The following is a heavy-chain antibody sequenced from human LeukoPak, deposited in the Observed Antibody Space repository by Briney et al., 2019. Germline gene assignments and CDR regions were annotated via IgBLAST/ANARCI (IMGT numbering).Heavy chain of an antibody. CDR1: GYTFTSYG. D-gene: IGHD1-7*01. CDR2: ISAYNGNT. CDR3: AQTPGENYISYYFYYMDV. V-gene: IGHV1-18*01. J-gene: IGHJ6*03. Sequence: GASVKVSCKASGYTFTSYGISWVRQAPGQGLEWMGWISAYNGNTNYAQKLQGRVTMTTDTSTSTAYMELRSLRSDDTAVYYCAQTPGENYISYYFYYMDVWGKGTTVTVSS.